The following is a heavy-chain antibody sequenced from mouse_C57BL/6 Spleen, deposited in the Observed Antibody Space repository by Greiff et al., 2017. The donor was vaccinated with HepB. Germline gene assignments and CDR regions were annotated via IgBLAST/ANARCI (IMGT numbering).Heavy chain of an antibody. V-gene: IGHV3-6*01. CDR1: GYSITSGYY. CDR2: ISYDGSN. D-gene: IGHD1-1*01. J-gene: IGHJ2*01. Sequence: VQLQQSGPGLVKPSQSLSLTCSVTGYSITSGYYWNWIRQFPGNKLEWMGYISYDGSNNYNPSLKNRISITRDTSKNQFFLKLNSVTTEDTATYYCAREHYGSPIFGYWGQGTTLTVSS. CDR3: AREHYGSPIFGY.